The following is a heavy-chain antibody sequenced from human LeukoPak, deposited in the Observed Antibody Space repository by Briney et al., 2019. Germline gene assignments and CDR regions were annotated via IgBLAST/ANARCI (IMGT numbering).Heavy chain of an antibody. Sequence: GGSLRLSCAASGFTFSSYGMHWVRQAPGKGLEGVAFIRYDGSNKYYADSVKGRFTISRDNSKNTLYLQMNSLRAEDTAVYYCAKPYSSSWFTIFAEYIQHWGQGTLLTVSS. V-gene: IGHV3-30*02. CDR3: AKPYSSSWFTIFAEYIQH. CDR1: GFTFSSYG. J-gene: IGHJ1*01. D-gene: IGHD6-13*01. CDR2: IRYDGSNK.